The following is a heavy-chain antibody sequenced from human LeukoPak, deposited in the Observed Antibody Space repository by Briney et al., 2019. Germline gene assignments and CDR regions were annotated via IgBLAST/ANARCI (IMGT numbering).Heavy chain of an antibody. V-gene: IGHV4-61*02. J-gene: IGHJ4*02. CDR3: ARSPRISSGYFDY. CDR2: IYTSGST. CDR1: GGSISSGSYY. D-gene: IGHD3-22*01. Sequence: SQTLSLTCTVSGGSISSGSYYWSWIRQPAGKGLEWIGRIYTSGSTNYNPSLKSRVTISVDTSKNQFSLKLSSVTAADTAVYYCARSPRISSGYFDYWGQGTLVTVSS.